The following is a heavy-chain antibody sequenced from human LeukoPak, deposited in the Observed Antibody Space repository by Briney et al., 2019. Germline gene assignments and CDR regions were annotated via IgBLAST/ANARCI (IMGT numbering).Heavy chain of an antibody. CDR1: GYSISSGYY. D-gene: IGHD3-3*01. CDR2: IYHSGST. V-gene: IGHV4-38-2*01. CDR3: ARHAFGVVINNWFDP. J-gene: IGHJ5*02. Sequence: SSETLSLTCAVSGYSISSGYYWGWIRQPPGKGLEWIGSIYHSGSTYYNPSLKSRVTISVDTSKNQFSLKLGSVTAADTAVYYCARHAFGVVINNWFDPWGQGTLVTVSS.